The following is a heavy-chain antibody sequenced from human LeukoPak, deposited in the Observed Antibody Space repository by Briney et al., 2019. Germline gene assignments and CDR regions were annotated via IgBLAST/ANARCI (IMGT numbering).Heavy chain of an antibody. CDR3: ARAAGWGFLPAFDI. CDR1: GDSASSNSAS. D-gene: IGHD2-21*01. J-gene: IGHJ3*02. CDR2: TYYRSNLYN. Sequence: SQTLSLTCAISGDSASSNSASWNWIRQSPSRGLEWLGRTYYRSNLYNEYAGSGRGRINIEADTSKKQFSLQLSSVTPDDTAVYYCARAAGWGFLPAFDIWGQGTMVPVSS. V-gene: IGHV6-1*01.